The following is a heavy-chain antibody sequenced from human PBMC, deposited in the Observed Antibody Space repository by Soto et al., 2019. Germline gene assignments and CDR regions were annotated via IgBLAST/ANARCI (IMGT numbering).Heavy chain of an antibody. Sequence: ASVKVSCKASGYTFTSYGINWVRQATGQGLEWMGWMNPNSGNTGYAQKFQGRVTMTRNTSISTAYMELSSLRSEDTAVYYCARGLGSSSWPDHDAFDIWGQGTMVTVSS. D-gene: IGHD6-13*01. CDR1: GYTFTSYG. V-gene: IGHV1-8*01. CDR2: MNPNSGNT. J-gene: IGHJ3*02. CDR3: ARGLGSSSWPDHDAFDI.